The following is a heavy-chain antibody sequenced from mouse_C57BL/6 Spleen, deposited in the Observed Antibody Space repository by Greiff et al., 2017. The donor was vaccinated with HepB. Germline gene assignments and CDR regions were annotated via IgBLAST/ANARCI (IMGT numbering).Heavy chain of an antibody. V-gene: IGHV3-6*01. CDR1: GYSITSGYY. Sequence: ESGPGLVKPSQSLSLTCSVTGYSITSGYYWNWIRQFPGNKLEWMGYISYDGSNNYNPSLKNRISITRDTSKNQFFLKLNSVTTEDTATYYCASRYYGSDYFDYWGQGTTLTVSS. CDR2: ISYDGSN. J-gene: IGHJ2*01. CDR3: ASRYYGSDYFDY. D-gene: IGHD1-1*01.